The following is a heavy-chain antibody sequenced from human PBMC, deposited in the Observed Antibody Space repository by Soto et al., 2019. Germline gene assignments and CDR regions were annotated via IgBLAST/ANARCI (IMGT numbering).Heavy chain of an antibody. J-gene: IGHJ4*01. V-gene: IGHV1-18*04. D-gene: IGHD3-22*01. CDR3: ARHRFNYYDDTVYYYFDY. CDR1: GYSFTSYG. CDR2: ISGHNGNT. Sequence: QVQLVQSGAEVKKPGASVKVSCKASGYSFTSYGISWVRQDPGQGPEWMGWISGHNGNTNHPQSLQGRVTMTTDTSRNTAYMVLRSLISDDTAVYYCARHRFNYYDDTVYYYFDYWGYATLFTVSS.